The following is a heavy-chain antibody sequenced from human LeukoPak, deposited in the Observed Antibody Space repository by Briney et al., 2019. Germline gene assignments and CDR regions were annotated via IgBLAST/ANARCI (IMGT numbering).Heavy chain of an antibody. V-gene: IGHV1-69*01. J-gene: IGHJ4*02. Sequence: SVKVSCKASGGTFSSYAISWVRQAPGQGLEWMGGIIPIFGTANYAQKFQGRVTITADESTSTAYMELSSLRSEDTAVYYCARDKGEYCGGVCYHFDYWGQGTLVTVSS. CDR1: GGTFSSYA. CDR3: ARDKGEYCGGVCYHFDY. CDR2: IIPIFGTA. D-gene: IGHD2-21*02.